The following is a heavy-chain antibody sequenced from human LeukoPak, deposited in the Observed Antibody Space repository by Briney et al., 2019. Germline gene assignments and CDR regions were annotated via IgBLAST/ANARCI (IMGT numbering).Heavy chain of an antibody. D-gene: IGHD4-11*01. CDR2: INTDGSTT. J-gene: IGHJ6*03. Sequence: PGGSLRLSCAASGFTFSSYWMHWVRQAAGKGMVWVSRINTDGSTTSYADSVKGRFTISRDNAKNTLYLQMNSLRADDTAVYYCARDPSYSTYYYMDVWGKGTTVTVSS. CDR1: GFTFSSYW. CDR3: ARDPSYSTYYYMDV. V-gene: IGHV3-74*01.